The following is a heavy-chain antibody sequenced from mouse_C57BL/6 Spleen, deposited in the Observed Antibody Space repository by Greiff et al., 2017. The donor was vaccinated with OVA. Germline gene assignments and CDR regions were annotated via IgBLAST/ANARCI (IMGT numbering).Heavy chain of an antibody. J-gene: IGHJ2*01. Sequence: QVQLKESGAELVRPGASVTLSCKASGYTFTDYEMHWVKQTPVHGLEWIGAIDPETGGTAYNQKFKGKAILTADKSSSTAYMELRSLTSEDSAVYYCTRRVYYGSSPFDYWGQGTTLTVSS. CDR2: IDPETGGT. D-gene: IGHD1-1*01. CDR1: GYTFTDYE. V-gene: IGHV1-15*01. CDR3: TRRVYYGSSPFDY.